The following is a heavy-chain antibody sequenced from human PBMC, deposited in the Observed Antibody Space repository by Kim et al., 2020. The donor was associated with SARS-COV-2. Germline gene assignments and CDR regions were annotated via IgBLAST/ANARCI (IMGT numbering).Heavy chain of an antibody. Sequence: QGRVTITADESTSTAYMELSSLRSEDTAVYYCARGGGDNHYYHSSLGFDPWGQGTLVTVSS. D-gene: IGHD3-22*01. V-gene: IGHV1-69*01. CDR3: ARGGGDNHYYHSSLGFDP. J-gene: IGHJ5*02.